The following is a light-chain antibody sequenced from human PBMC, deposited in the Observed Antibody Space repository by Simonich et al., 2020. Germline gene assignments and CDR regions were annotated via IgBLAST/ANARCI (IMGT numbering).Light chain of an antibody. CDR3: QQYNSYSRT. CDR1: QSLSSW. J-gene: IGKJ1*01. V-gene: IGKV1-5*03. CDR2: KAS. Sequence: IQLTQSPSFLSASVGDRVTITCRASQSLSSWLAWYQQKPGTAPKLLIYKASSLESGVPSRFSGSGSGTEFTLTISSLLPDDFATYYCQQYNSYSRTFGQGTKVEIK.